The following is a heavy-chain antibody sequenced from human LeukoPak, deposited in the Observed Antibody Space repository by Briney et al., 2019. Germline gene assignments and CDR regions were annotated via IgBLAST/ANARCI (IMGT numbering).Heavy chain of an antibody. D-gene: IGHD6-13*01. V-gene: IGHV1-69*13. CDR2: IIPIFGTA. CDR3: ARTAGPFDAFDI. CDR1: GGTFSSYA. Sequence: GASVKVSCTASGGTFSSYAISWVRQAPGQGLEWMGGIIPIFGTANYAQKFQGRVTITADESTSTAYMELSSLRSEDTAVYYCARTAGPFDAFDIWGQGTMVTVSS. J-gene: IGHJ3*02.